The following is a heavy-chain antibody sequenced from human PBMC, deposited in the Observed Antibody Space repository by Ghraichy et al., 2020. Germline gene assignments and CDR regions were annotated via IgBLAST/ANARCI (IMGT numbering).Heavy chain of an antibody. CDR1: GFTFSSYA. CDR2: ISYDGSNK. V-gene: IGHV3-30*04. CDR3: ARGRYDILTGYYMEDAFDI. Sequence: GGSLRLSCAASGFTFSSYAMHWVRQAPGKGLEWVAVISYDGSNKYYADSVKGRFTISRDNSKNTLYLQMNSLRAEDTAVYYCARGRYDILTGYYMEDAFDIWGQGTMVTVSS. J-gene: IGHJ3*02. D-gene: IGHD3-9*01.